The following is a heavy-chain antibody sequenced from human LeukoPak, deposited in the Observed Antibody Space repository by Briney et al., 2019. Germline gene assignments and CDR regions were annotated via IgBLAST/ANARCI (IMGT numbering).Heavy chain of an antibody. CDR2: IYYRGGT. CDR1: GGSISDYY. CDR3: XXXXXXXKXNCXLRPMDV. J-gene: IGHJ6*03. D-gene: IGHD1-1*01. V-gene: IGHV4-59*01. Sequence: SESLSLTCTVSGGSISDYYWNWIRHPPGKGLEWIGYIYYRGGTTYNPSLKSRVTMSVDTAKNQFSLKLRFVTAADTAVYFCXXXXXXXKXNCXLRPMDVWGKGTTVTVPS.